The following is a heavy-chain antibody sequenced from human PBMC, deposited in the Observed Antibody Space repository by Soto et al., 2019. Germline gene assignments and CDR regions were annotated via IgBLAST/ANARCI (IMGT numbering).Heavy chain of an antibody. CDR2: INSDGSGT. Sequence: EVQLVESGGGLVQPGGSLRLSCAASGFSFSGYWMHWVRQTPGKGLVWVSRINSDGSGTSYADSVKGRFTISRDNAKNTLYLQLNSLRDEDTAVYYCAREGIKWAAIGLAGDNWGQGALVTVSP. D-gene: IGHD6-19*01. J-gene: IGHJ4*02. V-gene: IGHV3-74*01. CDR3: AREGIKWAAIGLAGDN. CDR1: GFSFSGYW.